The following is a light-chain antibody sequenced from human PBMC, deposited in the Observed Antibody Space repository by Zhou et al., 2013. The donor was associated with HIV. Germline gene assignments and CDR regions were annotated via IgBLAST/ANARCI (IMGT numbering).Light chain of an antibody. CDR2: VHP. J-gene: IGKJ5*01. CDR3: QQYGSSLPIT. V-gene: IGKV3-20*01. Sequence: EIVLTQSPGTLSLSPGERATLSCRASQSVSGSYLGWYQQKPGQAPRLLMLVHPGGPTGIPDRFSGSGSGTDFTLTIRRLEPEDFAVYYCQQYGSSLPITFGQGTRLEIK. CDR1: QSVSGSY.